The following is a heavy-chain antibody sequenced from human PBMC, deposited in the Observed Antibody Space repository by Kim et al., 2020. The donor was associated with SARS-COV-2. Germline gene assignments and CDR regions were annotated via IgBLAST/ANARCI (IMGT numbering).Heavy chain of an antibody. CDR1: GFTFSSYG. Sequence: GGSLRLSCAASGFTFSSYGLHWVRQAPGKGLEWVAVISYDGNNKYYADSVKGRFTISRDNSKNTLYLQMNSLRAEDTAVYYCAKGSVEMATIMADGFDIWGQGTMVTVSS. CDR2: ISYDGNNK. V-gene: IGHV3-30*18. CDR3: AKGSVEMATIMADGFDI. D-gene: IGHD5-12*01. J-gene: IGHJ3*02.